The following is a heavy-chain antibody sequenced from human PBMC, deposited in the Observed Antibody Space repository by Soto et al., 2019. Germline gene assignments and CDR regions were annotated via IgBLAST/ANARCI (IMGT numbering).Heavy chain of an antibody. CDR1: GGSISSGGYY. D-gene: IGHD6-19*01. J-gene: IGHJ4*01. V-gene: IGHV4-31*03. Sequence: SETLSLTCTVSGGSISSGGYYWSWIRQHPGKGLEWIGYIYYSGSTYYNPSLKSRVTISVDTSKSQFSLKLSSVTAADTAVYYCARGVPGWYYFDYWGQGTLVTVSS. CDR3: ARGVPGWYYFDY. CDR2: IYYSGST.